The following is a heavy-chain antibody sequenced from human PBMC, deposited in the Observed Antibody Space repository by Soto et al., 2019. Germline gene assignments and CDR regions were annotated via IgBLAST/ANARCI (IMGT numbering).Heavy chain of an antibody. J-gene: IGHJ3*02. V-gene: IGHV5-51*04. D-gene: IGHD2-21*02. CDR2: IYPGDSDT. CDR3: ARSIYGGNSGGAFDI. Sequence: GESLKVSCKGSGYSFTTYWIGWVRQMPWKGLEWMGIIYPGDSDTRYSPSFQGQVTFSADKPISTAYLQWSSLKASDTAMYYCARSIYGGNSGGAFDIWGQGTMVTVSS. CDR1: GYSFTTYW.